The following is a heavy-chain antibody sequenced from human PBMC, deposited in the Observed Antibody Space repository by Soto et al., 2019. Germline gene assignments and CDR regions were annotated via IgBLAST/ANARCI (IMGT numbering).Heavy chain of an antibody. Sequence: SETLSLTCAVYGGSFSGYYWSWIRQPPGKGLEWIGEINHSGSTSYNPSLKSRVTISVDTSKNQFSLKLSSVTAADTAVYYCARGLLHIVVVTAKNWFDTWGQGALVTVS. CDR3: ARGLLHIVVVTAKNWFDT. V-gene: IGHV4-34*01. D-gene: IGHD2-21*02. J-gene: IGHJ5*02. CDR2: INHSGST. CDR1: GGSFSGYY.